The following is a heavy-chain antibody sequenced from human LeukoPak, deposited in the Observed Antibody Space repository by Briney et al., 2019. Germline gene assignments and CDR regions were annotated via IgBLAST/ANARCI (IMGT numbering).Heavy chain of an antibody. J-gene: IGHJ6*02. D-gene: IGHD3-10*01. CDR2: IYYSGST. CDR1: GGSISSGGYY. CDR3: ARGRYYYGSGSYYNVPHHYGMDV. Sequence: PSQTLSLTCTVSGGSISSGGYYWSWIRQHPGKGLEWIGYIYYSGSTYYNPSLKSRVTISVDTSKNQLSLKLSFVTAADTAVYYCARGRYYYGSGSYYNVPHHYGMDVWGQGTTVTV. V-gene: IGHV4-31*03.